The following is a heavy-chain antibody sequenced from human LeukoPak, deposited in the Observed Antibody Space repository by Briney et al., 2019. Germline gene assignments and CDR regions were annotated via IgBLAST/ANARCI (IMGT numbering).Heavy chain of an antibody. CDR3: ARDDGSYSRSPGFDY. CDR1: GFTFSSYW. CDR2: IKQDGSEK. D-gene: IGHD1-26*01. J-gene: IGHJ4*02. Sequence: GGSLRLSCAASGFTFSSYWMSWVRQAPGKGLEWVANIKQDGSEKYYVDSVKGRFTISRDNAKNSLYPQMNSLRAEDTAVYYCARDDGSYSRSPGFDYWGQGTLVTVSS. V-gene: IGHV3-7*01.